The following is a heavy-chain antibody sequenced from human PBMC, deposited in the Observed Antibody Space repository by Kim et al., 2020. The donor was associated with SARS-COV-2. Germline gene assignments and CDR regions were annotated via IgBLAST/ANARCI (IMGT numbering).Heavy chain of an antibody. CDR3: ARIHILTGYYSDDAFDI. CDR2: ISSSSSYI. J-gene: IGHJ3*02. CDR1: GFTFSSYS. D-gene: IGHD3-9*01. Sequence: GGSLRLSCAASGFTFSSYSMNWVRQAPGKGLEWVSSISSSSSYIYYADSVKGRFTISRDNAKNSLYLQMNSLRAEDTAVYYCARIHILTGYYSDDAFDIWGQGTMVTVSS. V-gene: IGHV3-21*01.